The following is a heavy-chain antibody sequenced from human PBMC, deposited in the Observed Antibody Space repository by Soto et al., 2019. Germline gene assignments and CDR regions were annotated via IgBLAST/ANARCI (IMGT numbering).Heavy chain of an antibody. CDR1: GGSISSGGSS. Sequence: QLQLQESGSGLVKPSQTLSLTFAVLGGSISSGGSSWSWIRQPPGKGLEWIGYIYHSGSTYYNPSLKRRGTTSVDRSTNQIALKLSSSTAADEAVYYCAGSGYYGNSGMDVWGQGTTVTVSS. J-gene: IGHJ6*02. D-gene: IGHD3-22*01. CDR2: IYHSGST. CDR3: AGSGYYGNSGMDV. V-gene: IGHV4-30-2*02.